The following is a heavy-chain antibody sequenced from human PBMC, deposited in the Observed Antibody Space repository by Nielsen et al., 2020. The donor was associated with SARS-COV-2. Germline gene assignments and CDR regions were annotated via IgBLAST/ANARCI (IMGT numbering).Heavy chain of an antibody. V-gene: IGHV1-46*01. CDR3: ARATGPHIVVVVAAPDY. Sequence: ASVKVSCKASGYTFTSYYMHWVRQAPGQGLEWMGIINPSGGSTSYAQKFQGRVTMTRDTSTSTVYMELSSLRSEDTAVYYCARATGPHIVVVVAAPDYWGQGTLVTVSS. D-gene: IGHD2-15*01. J-gene: IGHJ4*02. CDR2: INPSGGST. CDR1: GYTFTSYY.